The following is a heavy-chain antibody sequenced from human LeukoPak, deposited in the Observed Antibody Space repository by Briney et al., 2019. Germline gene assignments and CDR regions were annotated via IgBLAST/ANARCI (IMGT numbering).Heavy chain of an antibody. J-gene: IGHJ4*02. CDR2: MNPNSGNT. D-gene: IGHD4-23*01. Sequence: GSVKVSCKASGYTFTSYDINWVRQATGQGLEWMGWMNPNSGNTGYAQKFQGRVTMTRNTSISTAYMELSSLRSEDTAVYYCASDYGGNSAGGYWGQGTLVTVSS. CDR1: GYTFTSYD. V-gene: IGHV1-8*01. CDR3: ASDYGGNSAGGY.